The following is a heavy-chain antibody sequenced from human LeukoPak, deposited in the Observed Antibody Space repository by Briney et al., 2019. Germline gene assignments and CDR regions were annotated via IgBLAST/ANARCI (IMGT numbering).Heavy chain of an antibody. J-gene: IGHJ6*04. CDR1: GYTFTSYY. CDR3: ARDTVGYCSSTSCPYDMDV. V-gene: IGHV1-46*01. CDR2: INPSGGST. D-gene: IGHD2-2*01. Sequence: ASEKVSCKASGYTFTSYYMHWVRQAPGQGLEWMGIINPSGGSTSYAQKFQGRVTMTRDTSTSTVYMELSSLRSEDTAVYYCARDTVGYCSSTSCPYDMDVWGKGTTVTVSS.